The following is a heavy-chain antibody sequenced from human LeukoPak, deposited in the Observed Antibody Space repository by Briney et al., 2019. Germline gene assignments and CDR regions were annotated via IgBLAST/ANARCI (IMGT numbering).Heavy chain of an antibody. CDR2: ISGSGGST. D-gene: IGHD3-16*02. CDR3: AKVPVINTLYYFDY. V-gene: IGHV3-23*01. Sequence: SGGSLRLSCAASGFTFSSYGMSWVRQAPGKGLEWVSAISGSGGSTYYADSVKGRFTISRDNSKNTLYLQMNSLRAEDTAVHYCAKVPVINTLYYFDYWGQGTLVTVSS. CDR1: GFTFSSYG. J-gene: IGHJ4*02.